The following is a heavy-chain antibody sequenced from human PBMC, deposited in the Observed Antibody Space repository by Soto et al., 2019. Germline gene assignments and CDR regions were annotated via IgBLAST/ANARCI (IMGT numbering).Heavy chain of an antibody. J-gene: IGHJ4*01. CDR1: GGSISSGDYY. CDR3: ARGLNKAALSFEY. Sequence: SETLSLTCTVSGGSISSGDYYWSWIRQPPGKGLEWIGYIYYSGSTYYNPSLKSRVTISVDTSKNQFSLKLSSVTAADTALYYCARGLNKAALSFEYWGQGTLVTVSS. V-gene: IGHV4-30-4*01. CDR2: IYYSGST. D-gene: IGHD6-25*01.